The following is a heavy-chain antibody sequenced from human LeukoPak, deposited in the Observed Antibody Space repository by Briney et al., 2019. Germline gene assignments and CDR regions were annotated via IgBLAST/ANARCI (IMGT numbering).Heavy chain of an antibody. V-gene: IGHV3-30*18. CDR3: AKDRLRWAQLQYYFDY. CDR1: GFTFSSYG. J-gene: IGHJ4*02. D-gene: IGHD5-24*01. Sequence: GRSLRLSCAASGFTFSSYGMHWVRQAPGKGLEWVAVISYDGSNKYYADSVKGRFTISRDNSKNTLYLQMNSLRAEDTAVYYCAKDRLRWAQLQYYFDYWGQGTLVTVSS. CDR2: ISYDGSNK.